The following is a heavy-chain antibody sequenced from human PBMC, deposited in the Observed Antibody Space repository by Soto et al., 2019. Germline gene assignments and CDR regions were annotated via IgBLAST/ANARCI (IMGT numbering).Heavy chain of an antibody. Sequence: TSETLSLTCTVSGGSISSSSYYWGWIRQPPGKGLEWIGSIYYSGSTYYNPSLKSRVTISVDTSKNQFSLKLSSVTAADTAVYYCARLSGAPAGTGYYYYRMDVWGQGTTVTVSS. CDR1: GGSISSSSYY. CDR3: ARLSGAPAGTGYYYYRMDV. J-gene: IGHJ6*02. CDR2: IYYSGST. V-gene: IGHV4-39*01. D-gene: IGHD6-13*01.